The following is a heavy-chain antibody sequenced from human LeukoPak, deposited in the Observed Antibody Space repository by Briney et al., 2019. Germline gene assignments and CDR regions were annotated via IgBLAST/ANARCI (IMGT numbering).Heavy chain of an antibody. CDR2: IYSGGST. CDR3: ARNSGDY. Sequence: AETLSLTCIVSGASINNYFWTWIRQPAGKGLEWIGRIYSGGSTIYNPSLNSRVTRSLDTSKNQFSLKLISVTAADTAVYYCARNSGDYWGQGTLVTV. V-gene: IGHV4-4*07. CDR1: GASINNYF. D-gene: IGHD4-23*01. J-gene: IGHJ4*02.